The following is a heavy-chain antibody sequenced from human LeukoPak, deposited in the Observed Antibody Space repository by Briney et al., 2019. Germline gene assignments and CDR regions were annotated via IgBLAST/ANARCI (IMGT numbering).Heavy chain of an antibody. CDR1: GFTFDDDA. V-gene: IGHV3-9*01. CDR2: ISWNSDNI. D-gene: IGHD5-12*01. CDR3: AKDTHGYSGLCDS. Sequence: PGGSLRLSCAASGFTFDDDAMHWVRQAPGKGLEWVSGISWNSDNIVYADSVKGRFTISRDNAKNSLYLQMNSLRTEDTAFYYCAKDTHGYSGLCDSWGQGTLVTVSS. J-gene: IGHJ4*02.